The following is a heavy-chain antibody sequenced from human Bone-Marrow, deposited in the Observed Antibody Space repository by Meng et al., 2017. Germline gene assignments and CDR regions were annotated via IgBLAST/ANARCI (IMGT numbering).Heavy chain of an antibody. V-gene: IGHV3-33*01. J-gene: IGHJ5*02. CDR3: ARDGEHRETTYGDYVGWFDP. CDR1: GFTFSSYG. D-gene: IGHD4-17*01. Sequence: GESLKISCAASGFTFSSYGMHWVRQAPGKGLEWVAVLWYDGSIKYYADSVKGRFTISRDNSKNTLYLQMNTLRAEDTAVYYCARDGEHRETTYGDYVGWFDPWGQGTLVTVSS. CDR2: LWYDGSIK.